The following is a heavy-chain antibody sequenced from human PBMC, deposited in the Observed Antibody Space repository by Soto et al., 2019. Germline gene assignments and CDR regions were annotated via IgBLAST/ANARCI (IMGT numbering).Heavy chain of an antibody. CDR1: GYTFTSNW. CDR2: INPSGDIT. Sequence: QVQLVQSGTEVKKPGASVKISCKASGYTFTSNWIHWARRAPGQGLEWMGVINPSGDITKYAPKFQGRVTMTTDTSTSTIYMDLSSLTSEDTAVYYCARDHSIASSGAWWLDSWGQGTLVTVSS. D-gene: IGHD6-13*01. CDR3: ARDHSIASSGAWWLDS. V-gene: IGHV1-46*01. J-gene: IGHJ5*01.